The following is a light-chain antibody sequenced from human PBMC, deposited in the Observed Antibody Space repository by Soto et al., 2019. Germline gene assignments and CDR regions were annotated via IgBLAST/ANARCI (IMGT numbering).Light chain of an antibody. CDR1: PNIGKY. CDR2: SAT. V-gene: IGKV1-12*01. J-gene: IGKJ5*01. Sequence: IAMTQSPSSVSASVGDRVTITCRAGPNIGKYLAWYQQKPGKAPNLLIHSATILQGGVPSRFNGSGTGTQFTLTINSLQPEDSATYYCQQANSFPMTFGQGTRLEIK. CDR3: QQANSFPMT.